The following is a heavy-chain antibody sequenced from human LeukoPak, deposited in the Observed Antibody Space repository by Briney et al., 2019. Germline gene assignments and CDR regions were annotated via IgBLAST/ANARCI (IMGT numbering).Heavy chain of an antibody. CDR1: GGSISSGGYY. CDR3: ATRPGDYFDAFDI. J-gene: IGHJ3*02. D-gene: IGHD4-17*01. Sequence: PSETLSLTCTVSGGSISSGGYYWSWICQHPGNGLEWIGYIYYSGSTYYNPSLKSRVTISVDTSKNQFSLKLSSVTAADTAVYYCATRPGDYFDAFDIWGQGTMVTVSS. CDR2: IYYSGST. V-gene: IGHV4-31*03.